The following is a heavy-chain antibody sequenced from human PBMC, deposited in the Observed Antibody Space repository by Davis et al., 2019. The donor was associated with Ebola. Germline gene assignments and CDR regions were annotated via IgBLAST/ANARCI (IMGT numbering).Heavy chain of an antibody. CDR2: ISSGASTI. V-gene: IGHV3-48*04. CDR1: GFTFSSYS. CDR3: ARGLVVPRHHYYYGMDV. J-gene: IGHJ6*02. Sequence: GESLKISCAASGFTFSSYSMNWVRQAPGKGLEWVSYISSGASTIYYADSVKGRFTISRDNAKNSLYLQMNSLRAEDTAVYYCARGLVVPRHHYYYGMDVWGQGTTVTVSS. D-gene: IGHD2-2*01.